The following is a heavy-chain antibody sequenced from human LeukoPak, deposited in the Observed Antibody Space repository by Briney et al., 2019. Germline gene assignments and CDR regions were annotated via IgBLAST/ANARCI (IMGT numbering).Heavy chain of an antibody. J-gene: IGHJ6*02. CDR3: ARDRRAFRYYDISDYYYYYGMDV. D-gene: IGHD3-9*01. CDR1: GLTFSSYA. Sequence: GGSLRLSCAASGLTFSSYAMHWVRQAPGKGLEWVAVISYDGSNKYYADSVKGRFTISRDNSKNTLYLQMNSLRAEGTAVYYCARDRRAFRYYDISDYYYYYGMDVWGQGTTVTLSS. V-gene: IGHV3-30*04. CDR2: ISYDGSNK.